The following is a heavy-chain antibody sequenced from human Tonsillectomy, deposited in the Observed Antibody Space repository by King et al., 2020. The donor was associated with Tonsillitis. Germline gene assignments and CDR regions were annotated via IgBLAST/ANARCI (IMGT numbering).Heavy chain of an antibody. Sequence: VQLVESGGGLVQPGGSLRLSCAASGFTFSSYAMRWVRQAPGKGLEWVSAISGSGGSTYYADSVKGRFTISRDNSKNTLYSQMNSLRAEDTAVYYCAKDVRVGGYYGSGSYADYWGQGTLVTVSS. D-gene: IGHD3-10*01. V-gene: IGHV3-23*04. CDR2: ISGSGGST. CDR3: AKDVRVGGYYGSGSYADY. CDR1: GFTFSSYA. J-gene: IGHJ4*02.